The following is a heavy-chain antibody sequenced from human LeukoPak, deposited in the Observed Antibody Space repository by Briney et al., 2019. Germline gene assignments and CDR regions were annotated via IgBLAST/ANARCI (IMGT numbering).Heavy chain of an antibody. Sequence: NPGGSLRLSCAASGFTFSSYSMNWVRQAPGKGLEWVSSISSSSSYIYYADSVKGRFTISRDNAKNSLYLQMNSLRAEDTAVYYCARDPYGSGSSIFDYWGQGTLVTVSS. D-gene: IGHD3-10*01. CDR2: ISSSSSYI. CDR3: ARDPYGSGSSIFDY. J-gene: IGHJ4*02. V-gene: IGHV3-21*01. CDR1: GFTFSSYS.